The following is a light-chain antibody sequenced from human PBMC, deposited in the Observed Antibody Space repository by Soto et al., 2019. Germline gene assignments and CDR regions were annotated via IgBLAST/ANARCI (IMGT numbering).Light chain of an antibody. Sequence: EVVMTQSPGTLSLSPWEAATLSCRASQSVSGNYLAWYQQKPGQSPRLVIYDASSRATGIPDRFSGSGSGTDFTPTISRLEPEDFAVYFCQQFGSAPTWTFGQGTKVDIK. J-gene: IGKJ1*01. CDR2: DAS. CDR3: QQFGSAPTWT. CDR1: QSVSGNY. V-gene: IGKV3-20*01.